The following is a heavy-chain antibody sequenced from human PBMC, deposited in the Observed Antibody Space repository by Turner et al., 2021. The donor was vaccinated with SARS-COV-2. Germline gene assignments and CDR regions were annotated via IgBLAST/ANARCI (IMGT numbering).Heavy chain of an antibody. CDR2: TKNKANNYIT. D-gene: IGHD4-17*01. Sequence: EVQLVESGGGLVQPGGSLRLSCAASGFTVSRNYMSWVRQAPGKGLEWVGRTKNKANNYITEYAASVKGRFTISRDDPKNSLSLQMNSLKTDDTAVYYCARGAMDYGGNFGAFDIWGQGTMVTVSS. V-gene: IGHV3-72*01. CDR3: ARGAMDYGGNFGAFDI. J-gene: IGHJ3*02. CDR1: GFTVSRNY.